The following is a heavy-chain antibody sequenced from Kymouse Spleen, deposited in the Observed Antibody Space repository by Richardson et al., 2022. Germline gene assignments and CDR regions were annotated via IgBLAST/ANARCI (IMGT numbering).Heavy chain of an antibody. D-gene: IGHD3-10*01. CDR3: ARDIELLWFGDV. CDR2: IWYDGSNK. CDR1: GFTFSSYG. Sequence: QVQLVESGGGVVQPGRSLRLSCAASGFTFSSYGMHWVRQAPGKGLEWVAVIWYDGSNKYYADSVKGRFTISRDNSKNTLYLQMNSLRAEDTAVYYCARDIELLWFGDVWGQGTTVTVSS. J-gene: IGHJ6*02. V-gene: IGHV3-33*01.